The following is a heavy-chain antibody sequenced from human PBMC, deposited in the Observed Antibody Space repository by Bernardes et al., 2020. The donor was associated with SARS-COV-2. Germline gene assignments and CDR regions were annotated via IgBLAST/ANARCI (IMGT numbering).Heavy chain of an antibody. J-gene: IGHJ4*02. CDR2: ITGSAHNT. D-gene: IGHD3-10*01. V-gene: IGHV3-23*01. CDR1: GFAFSNFA. CDR3: AKDYYSSGSYSHTFDY. Sequence: GGSLRLSCAASGFAFSNFAMSWVRQAPGKGLEWVSAITGSAHNTYYADSVKGRFTISRDNSESTLSLQLNGLRAEDAAMYYCAKDYYSSGSYSHTFDYWGQGTLVTVSS.